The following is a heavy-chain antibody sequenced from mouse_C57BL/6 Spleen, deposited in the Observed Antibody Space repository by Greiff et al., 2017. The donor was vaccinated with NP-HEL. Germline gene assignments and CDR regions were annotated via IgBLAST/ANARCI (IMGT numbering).Heavy chain of an antibody. CDR1: GYAFSSSW. CDR2: IYPGDGDT. J-gene: IGHJ2*01. D-gene: IGHD1-1*01. V-gene: IGHV1-82*01. CDR3: ARLILQYYFDY. Sequence: QVQLKESGPELVKPGASVKISCKASGYAFSSSWMNWVKQRPGKGLGWIGRIYPGDGDTNYNGKFKGKAKLTADKSSSTAYMQLSSLTSEDSAVYFCARLILQYYFDYWGQGTTLTVSS.